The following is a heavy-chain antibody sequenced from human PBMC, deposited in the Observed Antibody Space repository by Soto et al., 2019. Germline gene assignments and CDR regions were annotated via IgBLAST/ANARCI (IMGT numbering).Heavy chain of an antibody. CDR2: IYHSGST. Sequence: QVQLQESGPGLVKPSGTLSLTCGISGDSISSPNWWTWVRQPPGEGLEWIGEIYHSGSTNYTQSLKSLVTISLDKSKNQFSLRLISLTAADTAIYYCARHEDYSPVDYWGQVILVTDSS. V-gene: IGHV4-4*02. CDR1: GDSISSPNW. D-gene: IGHD2-15*01. J-gene: IGHJ4*02. CDR3: ARHEDYSPVDY.